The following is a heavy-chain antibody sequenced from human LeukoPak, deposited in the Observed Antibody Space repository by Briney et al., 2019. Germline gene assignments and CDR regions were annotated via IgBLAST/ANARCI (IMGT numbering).Heavy chain of an antibody. D-gene: IGHD1-26*01. J-gene: IGHJ5*02. CDR3: ARDLGELGYNWFDP. CDR2: MWADGSKT. CDR1: GFTLDYYG. Sequence: GGSLRLSCTASGFTLDYYGMHWVRQAPGKGLELVALMWADGSKTSYADSVKGRFTISRDNSKNTLYLQMNSLRAEDTAVYYCARDLGELGYNWFDPWGQGTLVTVSS. V-gene: IGHV3-33*01.